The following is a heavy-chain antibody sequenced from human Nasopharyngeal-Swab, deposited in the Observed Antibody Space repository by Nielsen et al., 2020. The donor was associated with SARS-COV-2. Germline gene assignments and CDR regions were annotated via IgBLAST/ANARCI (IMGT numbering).Heavy chain of an antibody. J-gene: IGHJ3*02. D-gene: IGHD6-13*01. CDR1: GFTFSTYA. CDR3: ARDLGWVAAAGTWIYTYAFDI. V-gene: IGHV3-23*01. Sequence: GGSLRLYCAASGFTFSTYAMTWVRQAPRKGLEWVSAISGTGASTYYADSVKGRFTISRDNSKNTVFLQMNSLRAEDTAVYYCARDLGWVAAAGTWIYTYAFDIWGQGTMVTVSS. CDR2: ISGTGAST.